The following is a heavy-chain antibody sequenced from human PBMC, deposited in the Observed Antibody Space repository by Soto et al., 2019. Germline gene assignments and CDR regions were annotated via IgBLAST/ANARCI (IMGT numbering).Heavy chain of an antibody. J-gene: IGHJ4*02. CDR2: INRGGNDR. CDR1: GFNFGGDW. Sequence: RGSLGISCASSGFNFGGDWMSWVRQAPGKGLEWVANINRGGNDRYYVDSVKGRFTISRDNAKNSLYLQMNSLRAEDTAVYYCTRDLDTSGSAPISEYWGQGTMVTGSS. V-gene: IGHV3-7*03. CDR3: TRDLDTSGSAPISEY. D-gene: IGHD3-22*01.